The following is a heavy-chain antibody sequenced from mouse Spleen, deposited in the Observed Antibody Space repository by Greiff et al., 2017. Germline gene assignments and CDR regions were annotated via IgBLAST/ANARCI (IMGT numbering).Heavy chain of an antibody. V-gene: IGHV5-9*04. J-gene: IGHJ3*01. CDR1: GFTFSSYA. Sequence: EVKLVESGGGLVKLGGSLKLSCAASGFTFSSYAMSWVRQTPEKRLEWVATISSGGGNTYYPDSVKGRFTISRDNAKNTLYLQMSSLKSEDTAMYYCARRDYYYGSSWAYWGQGTLVTVSA. D-gene: IGHD1-1*01. CDR2: ISSGGGNT. CDR3: ARRDYYYGSSWAY.